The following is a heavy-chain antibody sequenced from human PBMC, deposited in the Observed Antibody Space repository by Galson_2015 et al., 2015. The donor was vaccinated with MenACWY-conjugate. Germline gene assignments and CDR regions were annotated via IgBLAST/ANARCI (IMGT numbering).Heavy chain of an antibody. CDR3: AKGGGDGGYLHH. J-gene: IGHJ1*01. CDR1: GFTFSSYT. V-gene: IGHV3-23*01. D-gene: IGHD5-24*01. CDR2: VSGSGDRT. Sequence: SLRLSCAASGFTFSSYTVNWVRQAPGKGLEWVSIVSGSGDRTYYADSVKGRFTISRDTSKNTLNLQMNRLRADDTAVYFCAKGGGDGGYLHHWGRGTRVTVSS.